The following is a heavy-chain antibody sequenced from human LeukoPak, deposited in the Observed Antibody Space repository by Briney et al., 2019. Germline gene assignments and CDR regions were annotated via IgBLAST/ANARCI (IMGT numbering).Heavy chain of an antibody. J-gene: IGHJ4*02. CDR3: ARELLGSGSCPDY. D-gene: IGHD3-10*01. CDR2: VWHDGSNK. Sequence: GRSLRLSCTAPGFTFSSYAIHWIRQAPGKGLEWVALVWHDGSNKYYADSVKGRFTISRDNSKNTVYLQMNSLRAEDTAVYCCARELLGSGSCPDYWGQGTLVTVSS. V-gene: IGHV3-33*01. CDR1: GFTFSSYA.